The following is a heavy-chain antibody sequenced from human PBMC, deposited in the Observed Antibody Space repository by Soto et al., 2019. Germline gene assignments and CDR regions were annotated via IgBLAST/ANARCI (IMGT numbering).Heavy chain of an antibody. CDR2: MYYNGNI. D-gene: IGHD3-16*01. CDR1: GGSISNYY. V-gene: IGHV4-59*01. Sequence: SETLSLTCNVSGGSISNYYWTWVRQSPEKGLEWISYMYYNGNINYNPSLKSRVTISIDTSKNQFSLTLKSVTAADTAVYYCASGGNWFDPWGQGVLVTVSS. J-gene: IGHJ5*02. CDR3: ASGGNWFDP.